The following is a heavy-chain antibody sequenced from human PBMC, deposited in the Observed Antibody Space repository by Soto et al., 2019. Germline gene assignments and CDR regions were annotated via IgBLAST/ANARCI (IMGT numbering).Heavy chain of an antibody. V-gene: IGHV2-5*02. CDR2: IYWDDDK. D-gene: IGHD4-17*01. J-gene: IGHJ4*02. CDR3: AHSRDSGGYGYYFDY. CDR1: GFSLSTSGVG. Sequence: SGPTLVNPTQTLTLTCTFSGFSLSTSGVGVGWIRQPPGKALEWLALIYWDDDKRYSPSLKSRLTITKDTSKNQVVLTMTNMDPVDTATYYCAHSRDSGGYGYYFDYWGQGTLVTVSS.